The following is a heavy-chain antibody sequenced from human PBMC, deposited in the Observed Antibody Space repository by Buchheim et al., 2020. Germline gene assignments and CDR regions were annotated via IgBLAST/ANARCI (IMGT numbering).Heavy chain of an antibody. CDR2: IYSSGGT. CDR3: ARDRGLYGMDV. V-gene: IGHV4-59*01. J-gene: IGHJ6*02. Sequence: QVQLQEAGPGLVKPSETLSLICTVSGGSIRSSYWSWIRQTPGKGLEWIGYIYSSGGTNYNPSLKSRVTISVDTSKNHFSLRLSSVIAADTAVYYCARDRGLYGMDVWGQGTT. CDR1: GGSIRSSY.